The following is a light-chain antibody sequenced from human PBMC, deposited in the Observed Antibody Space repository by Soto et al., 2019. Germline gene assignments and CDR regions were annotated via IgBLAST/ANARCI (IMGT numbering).Light chain of an antibody. CDR3: QQYIRWPLT. J-gene: IGKJ4*01. Sequence: EIVLTQSPGILYLSPGEIATLSCRASQSVSSNLAWYQQKPGQAPSLLIYGASTRATGTPARFSGSGSGTEFTLTISSLQSEDFAVYYCQQYIRWPLTFGGGTKVDIK. V-gene: IGKV3-15*01. CDR2: GAS. CDR1: QSVSSN.